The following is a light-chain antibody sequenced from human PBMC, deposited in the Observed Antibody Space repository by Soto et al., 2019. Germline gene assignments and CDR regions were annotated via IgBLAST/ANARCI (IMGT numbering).Light chain of an antibody. Sequence: DIVTTQSPGTLSVSPGERATLSCRASQSVSSNLAWYQQKPGQAPRLLIYDASTRATGIPARFSGSGSGTDFTLSISSLQSEDFAVYFCQQYNTWPPYTFGQGTKLEI. CDR2: DAS. V-gene: IGKV3-15*01. CDR1: QSVSSN. J-gene: IGKJ2*01. CDR3: QQYNTWPPYT.